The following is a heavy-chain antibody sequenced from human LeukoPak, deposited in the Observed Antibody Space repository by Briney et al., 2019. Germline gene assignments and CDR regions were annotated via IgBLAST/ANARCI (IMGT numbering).Heavy chain of an antibody. CDR3: ARDYFDSSDYPQTYYYYYMDV. CDR2: ISDTGSSA. V-gene: IGHV3-23*01. D-gene: IGHD3-22*01. Sequence: GGSLRLSCAASGFTFSSYAMSWVRQAPGKGLEWVSVISDTGSSAYFADSVKGRFTISRGTAKNSLFLQMNSLRAEDTAIYYCARDYFDSSDYPQTYYYYYMDVWGKGTTVTVSS. J-gene: IGHJ6*03. CDR1: GFTFSSYA.